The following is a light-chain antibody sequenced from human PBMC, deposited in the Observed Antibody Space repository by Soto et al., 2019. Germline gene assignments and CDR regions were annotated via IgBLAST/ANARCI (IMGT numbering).Light chain of an antibody. Sequence: QSVLTQPPSVSGAPGQRVTISCTGSSSNIGAGYDVHWYQQLPGTAPKLLIYGNSNRPSGVPDRFSGSKSGTSASLAITGLQAEDEADYYCQSYDSSLREVVFAGGTKLTVL. CDR1: SSNIGAGYD. CDR3: QSYDSSLREVV. V-gene: IGLV1-40*01. CDR2: GNS. J-gene: IGLJ2*01.